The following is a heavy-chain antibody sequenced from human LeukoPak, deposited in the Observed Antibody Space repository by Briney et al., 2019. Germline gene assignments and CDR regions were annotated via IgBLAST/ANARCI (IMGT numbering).Heavy chain of an antibody. V-gene: IGHV1-18*01. D-gene: IGHD1-26*01. CDR1: GYTFTSYG. CDR3: ARVRGKSGSHNWFDP. J-gene: IGHJ5*02. CDR2: ISAYNGNT. Sequence: ASVKVSCKASGYTFTSYGISWVRQAPGQGLEWMGWISAYNGNTNYAQKLQGRVTMTTDTSTSTAYMELRSLRSDDTAVYYCARVRGKSGSHNWFDPWGQGTLVTVSS.